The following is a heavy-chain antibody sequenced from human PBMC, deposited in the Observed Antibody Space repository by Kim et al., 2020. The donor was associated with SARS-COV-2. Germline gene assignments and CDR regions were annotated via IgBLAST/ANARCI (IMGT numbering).Heavy chain of an antibody. CDR1: GFTFSNAW. D-gene: IGHD4-17*01. J-gene: IGHJ6*03. V-gene: IGHV3-15*01. CDR2: IKSKTDGGTT. CDR3: TTEDNGDYSYYYYYMDV. Sequence: GGSLRLSCAASGFTFSNAWMSWVRQAPGKGLEWVGRIKSKTDGGTTDYAAPVKGRFTISRDDSKNTLYLQMNSLKTEDTAVYYCTTEDNGDYSYYYYYMDVWGKGTTVTVSS.